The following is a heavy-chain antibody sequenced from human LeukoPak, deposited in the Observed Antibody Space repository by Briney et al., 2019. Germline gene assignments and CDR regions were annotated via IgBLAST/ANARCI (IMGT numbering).Heavy chain of an antibody. CDR3: VRGPYALY. Sequence: GGSLRLSCEAPGFTFSDYWLIWVRQAPGKGLEWVANIKQDGSEKNYVDSVKGRFTISRDNAKNSLYLQMNSLRAEDTAVYYCVRGPYALYWGQGILVSVPS. CDR2: IKQDGSEK. V-gene: IGHV3-7*01. CDR1: GFTFSDYW. D-gene: IGHD2-2*01. J-gene: IGHJ4*02.